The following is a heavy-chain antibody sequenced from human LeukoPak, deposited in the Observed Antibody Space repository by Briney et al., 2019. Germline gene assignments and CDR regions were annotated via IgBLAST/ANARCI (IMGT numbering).Heavy chain of an antibody. J-gene: IGHJ4*02. CDR3: ARHETGGSYPLKY. CDR1: GGSISSYY. Sequence: SETLSLTCIVSGGSISSYYWSWIRQPPGKGLKYIGHIYYSGSTNYNPSLKSRVIMSVDPSKNQFSLRLSSVTAADTAVYYCARHETGGSYPLKYWGQGTLVTVSS. CDR2: IYYSGST. D-gene: IGHD1-26*01. V-gene: IGHV4-59*08.